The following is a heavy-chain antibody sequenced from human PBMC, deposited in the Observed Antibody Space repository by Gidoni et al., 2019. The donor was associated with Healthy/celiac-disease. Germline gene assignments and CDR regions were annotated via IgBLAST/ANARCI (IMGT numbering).Heavy chain of an antibody. D-gene: IGHD6-13*01. CDR2: ISYDGSNK. CDR3: AKGSEVEEKYSSSWYSLYYYYYYGMDV. Sequence: QVQLVESGGGVVKPGRSLRLSCAASGFTFSSYGMPWVRQAQGKGLEWVAVISYDGSNKYYADSVKGRFTISRDNSKNTLYLQMNSLRAEDTAVYYCAKGSEVEEKYSSSWYSLYYYYYYGMDVWGQGTTVTVSS. CDR1: GFTFSSYG. V-gene: IGHV3-30*18. J-gene: IGHJ6*02.